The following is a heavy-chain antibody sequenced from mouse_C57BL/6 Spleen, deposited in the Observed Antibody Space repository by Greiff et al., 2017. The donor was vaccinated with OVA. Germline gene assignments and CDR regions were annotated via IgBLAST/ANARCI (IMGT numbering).Heavy chain of an antibody. D-gene: IGHD2-4*01. Sequence: EVHLVESGGGLVQPGGSMKLSCVASGFTFSNYWMNWVSQSLEKGLEWVAQIRLKSDNYATHYAESVKGRFTISRDDSKSSVYLQMNNLRAEDTGIYYCPGGLRRFDYWGQGTTLTVSS. CDR1: GFTFSNYW. CDR2: IRLKSDNYAT. J-gene: IGHJ2*01. V-gene: IGHV6-3*01. CDR3: PGGLRRFDY.